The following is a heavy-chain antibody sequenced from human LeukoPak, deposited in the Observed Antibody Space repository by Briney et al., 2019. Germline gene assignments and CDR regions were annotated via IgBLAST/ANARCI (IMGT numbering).Heavy chain of an antibody. CDR1: GYSFTNYW. D-gene: IGHD4-17*01. Sequence: GESLKISCKGSGYSFTNYWIGWVRQVPGKGLEWMTIIYPGDSETRYSPSFQGQVIISADKSIGTMYLQWSSLKASDTAMYYCARALRTGQGDYVPVLWGQGTLVIVSS. CDR2: IYPGDSET. CDR3: ARALRTGQGDYVPVL. V-gene: IGHV5-51*01. J-gene: IGHJ4*02.